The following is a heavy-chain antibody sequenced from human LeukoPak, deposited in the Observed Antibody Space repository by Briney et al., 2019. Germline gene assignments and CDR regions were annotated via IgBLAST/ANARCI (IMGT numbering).Heavy chain of an antibody. CDR2: FDPEDGET. V-gene: IGHV1-24*01. Sequence: ASVKVSCKVSGYTLTELSMHWVRQAPGKGLEWMGGFDPEDGETIYAQKFQGRVTMTEDTSTDTAYMELSSLRSEDTAVYYCATGWSEYSSSWPWGQGTLVTVSS. CDR1: GYTLTELS. CDR3: ATGWSEYSSSWP. J-gene: IGHJ4*02. D-gene: IGHD6-13*01.